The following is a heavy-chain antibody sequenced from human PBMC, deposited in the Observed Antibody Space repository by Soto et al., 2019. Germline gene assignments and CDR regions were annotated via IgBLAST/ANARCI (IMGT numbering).Heavy chain of an antibody. Sequence: EVQLVESGGGLIPTGGCLRLSCAASGFLVNSAYMTWVRQAPGKGLEWLSMINSDGSTLYAESVKGGFTISRDNSKNRLDLQMTSLRAEDTAMYYCARSGYSFAWGYWGQGTLVIVTS. CDR1: GFLVNSAY. J-gene: IGHJ4*02. CDR2: INSDGST. CDR3: ARSGYSFAWGY. D-gene: IGHD5-18*01. V-gene: IGHV3-53*01.